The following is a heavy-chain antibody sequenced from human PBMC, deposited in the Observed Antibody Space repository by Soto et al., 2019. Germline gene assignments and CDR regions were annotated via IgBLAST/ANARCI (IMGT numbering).Heavy chain of an antibody. D-gene: IGHD2-2*01. CDR2: IYPGDSDT. J-gene: IGHJ5*02. CDR3: ARGGACSSTRCYPRWFDH. CDR1: GYSFTSYW. V-gene: IGHV5-51*01. Sequence: PGESLKISCKGSGYSFTSYWIGWVRQMPGKGLEWMGIIYPGDSDTRYSPSFQGQVTISADKSISTAYLQWSSLKASDTAMYYCARGGACSSTRCYPRWFDHWGQGTLVTVSS.